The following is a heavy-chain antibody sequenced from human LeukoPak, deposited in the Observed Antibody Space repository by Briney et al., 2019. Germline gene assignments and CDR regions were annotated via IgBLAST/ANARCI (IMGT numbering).Heavy chain of an antibody. D-gene: IGHD1-1*01. CDR2: IIYNGNT. CDR1: GGSVNSYY. Sequence: SETLSLTCTVSGGSVNSYYWSWIRQAPGKGLEWIGYIIYNGNTDYNPSLRSRATISLDTSKNQLSLKVTSVTASDTAFYYCAKSLHWKGGFESWGQGVLVTVSS. J-gene: IGHJ4*02. CDR3: AKSLHWKGGFES. V-gene: IGHV4-59*02.